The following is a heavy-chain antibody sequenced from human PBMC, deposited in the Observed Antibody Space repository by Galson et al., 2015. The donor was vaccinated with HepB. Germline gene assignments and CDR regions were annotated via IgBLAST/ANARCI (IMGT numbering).Heavy chain of an antibody. D-gene: IGHD2-21*01. Sequence: SLRLSCAASGFTFSTSSMTWVRQAPGKGLEWEANIKGDGSEKNYVDSAKGRFTISRDNAKNSLYLQMNSLRIEDTAVYYCAHAAWIAHWGQGTLVTVSS. CDR2: IKGDGSEK. CDR3: AHAAWIAH. V-gene: IGHV3-7*03. J-gene: IGHJ4*02. CDR1: GFTFSTSS.